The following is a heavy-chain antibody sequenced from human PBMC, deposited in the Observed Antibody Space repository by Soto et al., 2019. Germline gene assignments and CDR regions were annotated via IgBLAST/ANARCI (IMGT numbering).Heavy chain of an antibody. Sequence: EVQLVESGGGLVQPGGSLRLSCTASGLTFSSFEMNWVRQAPGKGLEWVSYISGTGGSIYYADSVKGRFTISRDNAKNSLYLQMNSLRAEDTAVYYCVTLLGYCSAATCPTRYWGQGTLVTVSS. V-gene: IGHV3-48*03. J-gene: IGHJ4*02. D-gene: IGHD2-15*01. CDR1: GLTFSSFE. CDR2: ISGTGGSI. CDR3: VTLLGYCSAATCPTRY.